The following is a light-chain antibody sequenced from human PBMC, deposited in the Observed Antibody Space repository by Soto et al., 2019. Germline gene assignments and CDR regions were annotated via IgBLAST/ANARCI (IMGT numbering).Light chain of an antibody. CDR3: SSYSSIPPHVL. J-gene: IGLJ2*01. Sequence: QSALTQPASVSGSPGQSITISCSGTNSDIRSYDYVSWYQHHPGTAPQLIIFEVTYRYSGVSGRFSASKSANTASLTISGLQPEDEAVYYCSSYSSIPPHVLFGGGTKVTVL. CDR1: NSDIRSYDY. CDR2: EVT. V-gene: IGLV2-14*01.